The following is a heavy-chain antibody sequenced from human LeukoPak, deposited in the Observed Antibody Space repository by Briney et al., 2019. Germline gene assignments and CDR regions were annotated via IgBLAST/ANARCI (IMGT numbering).Heavy chain of an antibody. CDR2: IYYSGST. Sequence: PSETLSLTCTVSGVSISSGDYYWSWIRRPPGKGLEWIGYIYYSGSTYYNPSLKSRVTISIDTSKNQFSLKLSSVTAADTAVYYCAREENSSGWYETDGHWYFDLWGRGTLVTVSS. J-gene: IGHJ2*01. CDR3: AREENSSGWYETDGHWYFDL. CDR1: GVSISSGDYY. D-gene: IGHD6-19*01. V-gene: IGHV4-30-4*01.